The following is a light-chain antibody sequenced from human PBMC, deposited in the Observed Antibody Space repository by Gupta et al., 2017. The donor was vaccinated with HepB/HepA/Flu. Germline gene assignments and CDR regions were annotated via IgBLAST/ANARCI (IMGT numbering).Light chain of an antibody. CDR1: QSISSY. J-gene: IGKJ1*01. CDR3: QQSYSTPRR. Sequence: IQMTQSPSSLSASVGDRVTITCRASQSISSYLNWYQQKPGKAPKLLIYAASSLQSGVPSRFSGSGSGTDFTLTISSLQPEDFATYYCQQSYSTPRRFGQGTKVEIK. V-gene: IGKV1-39*01. CDR2: AAS.